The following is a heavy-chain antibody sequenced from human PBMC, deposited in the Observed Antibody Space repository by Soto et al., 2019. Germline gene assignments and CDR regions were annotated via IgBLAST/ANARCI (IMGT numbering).Heavy chain of an antibody. Sequence: GGSLRLSCRTSGFTFSSYGMHWVRQAPGKGPEWVAFISNDGSKTDYADSVKGRFTVSRDNPKNTLFLQMNSLRAEDTAVYYCAGMTTAYRFFNYFDYWGKGTLVTASS. CDR2: ISNDGSKT. V-gene: IGHV3-33*05. CDR3: AGMTTAYRFFNYFDY. CDR1: GFTFSSYG. D-gene: IGHD4-4*01. J-gene: IGHJ4*02.